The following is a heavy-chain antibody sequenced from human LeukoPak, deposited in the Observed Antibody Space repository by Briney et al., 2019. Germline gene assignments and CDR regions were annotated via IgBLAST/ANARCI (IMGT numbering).Heavy chain of an antibody. D-gene: IGHD4-17*01. CDR2: IKQDGSEK. V-gene: IGHV3-7*03. Sequence: GGSLRLSCAASGFAFSSYWMSWVRQAPGKGLEWVANIKQDGSEKYYVDSVKGRFTISRDNAKNSLYLQMNSLRAEDTAVCFCARGQTTVTNWGQGTLVTVSS. J-gene: IGHJ4*02. CDR3: ARGQTTVTN. CDR1: GFAFSSYW.